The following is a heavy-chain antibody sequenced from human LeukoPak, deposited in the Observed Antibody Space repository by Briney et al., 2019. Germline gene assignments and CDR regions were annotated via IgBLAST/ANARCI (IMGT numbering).Heavy chain of an antibody. D-gene: IGHD5-12*01. CDR3: ARGQWLRPYYYYGMDV. CDR1: GGTFSSYA. Sequence: GASVKVPCKASGGTFSSYAISWVRQAPGQGLEWMGGIIPIFGTANYAQKFQGRVTITADKSTSTAYMELSSLRSEDTAVYYCARGQWLRPYYYYGMDVWGKGTTVTVSS. V-gene: IGHV1-69*06. CDR2: IIPIFGTA. J-gene: IGHJ6*04.